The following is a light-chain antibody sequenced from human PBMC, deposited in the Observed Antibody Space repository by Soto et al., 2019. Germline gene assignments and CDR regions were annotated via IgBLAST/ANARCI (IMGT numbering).Light chain of an antibody. CDR2: GAS. CDR3: QQNNRWPHIT. V-gene: IGKV3-15*01. CDR1: ENVRTK. J-gene: IGKJ5*01. Sequence: IVLPHSPSMIHFHQXERDTPSCWXSENVRTKVGWYQQKAGQAPRLLIYGASTRATGVPDRFSGSGSGTQFTLTISRLQSEDSAVYFCQQNNRWPHITFGQGTRLEIK.